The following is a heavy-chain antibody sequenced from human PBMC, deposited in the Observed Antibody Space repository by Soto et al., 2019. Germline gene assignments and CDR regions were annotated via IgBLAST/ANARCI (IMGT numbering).Heavy chain of an antibody. D-gene: IGHD2-15*01. J-gene: IGHJ5*02. V-gene: IGHV3-74*01. CDR2: INSDGSST. CDR1: GFTFSSYW. CDR3: ARPFSGYCSGGSCYGSDP. Sequence: PGGSLRLSCAASGFTFSSYWMHWVRQAPGKGLVWVSRINSDGSSTSYADSVKGRFTISRDNAKNTLYLQMNSLRAEDTAVYYCARPFSGYCSGGSCYGSDPWGQGTLVTVSS.